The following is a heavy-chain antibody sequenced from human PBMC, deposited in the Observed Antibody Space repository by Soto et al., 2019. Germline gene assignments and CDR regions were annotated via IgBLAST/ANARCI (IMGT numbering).Heavy chain of an antibody. D-gene: IGHD2-15*01. CDR3: AREAPGYCSGGSCYAFDY. J-gene: IGHJ4*02. CDR1: GFTFTSSA. CDR2: IVVGSGNT. V-gene: IGHV1-58*02. Sequence: SAKVSCKASGFTFTSSAIKWVLHARGQRLEWIGWIVVGSGNTNYAQKVQERVTIARDMSTSTAYMELSSLRSEDTAVYYCAREAPGYCSGGSCYAFDYWGQGTLVTVSS.